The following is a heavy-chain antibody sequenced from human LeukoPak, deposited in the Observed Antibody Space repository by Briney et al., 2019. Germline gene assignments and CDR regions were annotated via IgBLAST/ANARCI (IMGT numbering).Heavy chain of an antibody. D-gene: IGHD2-15*01. J-gene: IGHJ3*02. CDR2: ISGSGGVT. CDR1: GFTFSSYA. Sequence: PGGSLRLSCAASGFTFSSYAMSWVRQAPGKGLEWVSAISGSGGVTYYADSVKGRFTISRDNSKNTLYLQMNSLRAEDTAVYYCAKDSCSGGSCYSPPGGDAFDIWGQGTMVTVSS. CDR3: AKDSCSGGSCYSPPGGDAFDI. V-gene: IGHV3-23*01.